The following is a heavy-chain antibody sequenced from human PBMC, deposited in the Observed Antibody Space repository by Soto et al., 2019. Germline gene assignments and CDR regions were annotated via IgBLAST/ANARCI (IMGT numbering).Heavy chain of an antibody. CDR3: ASSDANYGMDV. Sequence: GGSLRLSCAASGFTFSSYSMNWVRQAPGKGLEWVSSISSSSSYIYYADSVKGRFTISRDNAKNSLYLQMSSLRAEDTAVYYCASSDANYGMDVWGQATTVTVSS. CDR2: ISSSSSYI. V-gene: IGHV3-21*01. J-gene: IGHJ6*02. CDR1: GFTFSSYS.